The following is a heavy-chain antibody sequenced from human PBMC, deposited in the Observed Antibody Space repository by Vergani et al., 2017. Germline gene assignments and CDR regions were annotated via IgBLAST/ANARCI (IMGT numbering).Heavy chain of an antibody. Sequence: EVQLLESGGGLVQPGGSLRLSCAASGFTFSSYAMSWVRQAPGKGLEWVSAISGSGCSTYYADSVKGRFTISRDNAKNSLYLQMNSLRAEDTAVYYCARDLQYYDILTGYPSWGQGTTVTVSS. CDR3: ARDLQYYDILTGYPS. D-gene: IGHD3-9*01. V-gene: IGHV3-23*01. J-gene: IGHJ5*02. CDR2: ISGSGCST. CDR1: GFTFSSYA.